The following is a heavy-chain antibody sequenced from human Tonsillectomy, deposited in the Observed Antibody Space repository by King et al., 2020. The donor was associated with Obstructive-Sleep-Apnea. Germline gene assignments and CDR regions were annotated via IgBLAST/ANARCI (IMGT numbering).Heavy chain of an antibody. CDR3: ARVEGGSYLSYYYGMDV. J-gene: IGHJ6*02. CDR1: GGTFSSYA. CDR2: IIPIFGTA. D-gene: IGHD1-26*01. V-gene: IGHV1-69*01. Sequence: QLVQSGAEVKKPGSSVKVSCKASGGTFSSYAISWVRQAPGQGLEWMGGIIPIFGTANYAQKFQGRVTITADESTSTAYMELSSLRSEDTAVDYCARVEGGSYLSYYYGMDVWGQGTTVTVSS.